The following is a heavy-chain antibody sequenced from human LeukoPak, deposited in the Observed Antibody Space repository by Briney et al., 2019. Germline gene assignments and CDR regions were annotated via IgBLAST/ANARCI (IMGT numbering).Heavy chain of an antibody. Sequence: GGSLRLSCATSGFPFSDFSMSWIRQAPGKGLEWVSYISSSGSTIYYADSVKGRFTISRDNAKNSLYLQMNSLRAEDTAVYYCARGGGLYYDSSGYYYGYWGQGTLVTVSS. J-gene: IGHJ4*02. CDR3: ARGGGLYYDSSGYYYGY. CDR2: ISSSGSTI. D-gene: IGHD3-22*01. V-gene: IGHV3-11*01. CDR1: GFPFSDFS.